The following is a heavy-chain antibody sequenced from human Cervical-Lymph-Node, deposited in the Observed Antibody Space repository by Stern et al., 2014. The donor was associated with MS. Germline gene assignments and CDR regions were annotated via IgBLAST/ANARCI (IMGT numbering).Heavy chain of an antibody. J-gene: IGHJ4*02. Sequence: QVTLKESCPALVKPTQTLTLTCTFSGFSLSTSGMCVSWIRQPPGKTLERLARIDWDDDKFYSTSLKTRLTISKDTSKNQVVLTMTNMDPVDTATYYCARMGDSSGYGFDYWGQGTLVTVSS. CDR1: GFSLSTSGMC. CDR2: IDWDDDK. CDR3: ARMGDSSGYGFDY. D-gene: IGHD3-22*01. V-gene: IGHV2-70*04.